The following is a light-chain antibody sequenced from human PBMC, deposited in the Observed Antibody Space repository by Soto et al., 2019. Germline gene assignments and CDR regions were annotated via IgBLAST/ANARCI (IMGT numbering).Light chain of an antibody. CDR2: KAS. Sequence: DIPMTQSPSTLSASVGDRVTITCRASQSISSWLAWYQQKPGKAPKLLIYKASSLESGVPSRFSGSESGTEFTLTISSLQPDDFATYYCQQYTSYWTFGQGTKVEI. CDR3: QQYTSYWT. V-gene: IGKV1-5*03. J-gene: IGKJ1*01. CDR1: QSISSW.